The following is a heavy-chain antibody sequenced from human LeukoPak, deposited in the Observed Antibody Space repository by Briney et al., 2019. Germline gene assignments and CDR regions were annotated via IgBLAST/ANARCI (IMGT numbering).Heavy chain of an antibody. Sequence: GGSLRLSCAASGFTFDDYGMSWVRQAPGKGLEWVSGINWNGGSTGYADSVKGRFTISRDNAKNSLYLQMNSLRAEDTALYYCARSASTYYYDSSGYYLDYWGQGTLVTVPS. D-gene: IGHD3-22*01. CDR2: INWNGGST. CDR1: GFTFDDYG. V-gene: IGHV3-20*04. J-gene: IGHJ4*02. CDR3: ARSASTYYYDSSGYYLDY.